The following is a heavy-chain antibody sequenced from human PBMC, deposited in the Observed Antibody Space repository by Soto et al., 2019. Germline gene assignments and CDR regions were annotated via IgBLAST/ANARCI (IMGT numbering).Heavy chain of an antibody. CDR2: INTDGSST. Sequence: EVQLVESGGGLVLPGGSLRLSCAVSGFTFSSFWMHWVRQAPGEGLVWVSRINTDGSSTSYADSVKGRFIISGDNAKNTLYLPMNSLRVEDTAMYYCAKRGVDTFGLSYWGQGTLVTVSS. CDR1: GFTFSSFW. V-gene: IGHV3-74*01. D-gene: IGHD3-10*01. CDR3: AKRGVDTFGLSY. J-gene: IGHJ4*02.